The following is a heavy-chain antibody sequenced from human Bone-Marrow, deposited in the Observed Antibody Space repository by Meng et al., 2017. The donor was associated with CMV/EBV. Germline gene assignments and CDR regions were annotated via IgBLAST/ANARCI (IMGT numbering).Heavy chain of an antibody. CDR1: GGSISSYY. CDR2: IYYSGST. D-gene: IGHD3-3*01. Sequence: SETLSLTCTVSGGSISSYYWSWIRQPPGKGLEWIGYIYYSGSTNYNPSLKSRVTISVDTSKNQFSLKLSSVTAADTAVYYCARDKGDFWSGYDFWFDPWGHGTLVTVSS. CDR3: ARDKGDFWSGYDFWFDP. V-gene: IGHV4-59*01. J-gene: IGHJ5*02.